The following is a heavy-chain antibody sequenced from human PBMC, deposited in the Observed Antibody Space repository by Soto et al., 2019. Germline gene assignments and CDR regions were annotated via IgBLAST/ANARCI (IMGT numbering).Heavy chain of an antibody. CDR2: INVSDGST. CDR1: GYPFTSYY. D-gene: IGHD6-19*01. Sequence: ASVKVSCKASGYPFTSYYLHWVRQAPGQGPEWMGRINVSDGSTRYAQNFQGRVTMTRDTSTTTVYMELSPLRSDDTAVYYCAREAAVAGTAFDHWGQGTLVTVSS. CDR3: AREAAVAGTAFDH. V-gene: IGHV1-46*01. J-gene: IGHJ5*02.